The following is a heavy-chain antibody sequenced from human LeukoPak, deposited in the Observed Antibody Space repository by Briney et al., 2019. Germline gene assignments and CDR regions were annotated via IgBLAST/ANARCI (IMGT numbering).Heavy chain of an antibody. V-gene: IGHV1-18*01. CDR2: ISVYNGNT. J-gene: IGHJ4*02. Sequence: ASVKVSCKASGYIFTSYGISWVRQAPGQGLEWMGWISVYNGNTNYPQKFQGRVTMTRDTSTSTVYMELSSLRSEDTAVYYCARALQRIAAAGTTHGYWGQGTLVTVSS. D-gene: IGHD6-13*01. CDR1: GYIFTSYG. CDR3: ARALQRIAAAGTTHGY.